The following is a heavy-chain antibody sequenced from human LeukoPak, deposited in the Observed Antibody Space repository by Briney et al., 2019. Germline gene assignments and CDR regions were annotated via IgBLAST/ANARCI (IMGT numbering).Heavy chain of an antibody. Sequence: KPSETLSLTCAVYGGSFSGYYWSWIRQPPGKGLEWIGEINHSGSTNYNPSLKSRVTISVDTSKNQFSLKLSSVTAADTAVYYCARERVSGYEPFDYWGQGTLVTVSS. V-gene: IGHV4-34*01. CDR3: ARERVSGYEPFDY. J-gene: IGHJ4*02. CDR2: INHSGST. D-gene: IGHD5-12*01. CDR1: GGSFSGYY.